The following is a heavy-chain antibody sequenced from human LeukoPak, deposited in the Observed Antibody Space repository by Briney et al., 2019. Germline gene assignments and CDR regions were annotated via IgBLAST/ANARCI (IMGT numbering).Heavy chain of an antibody. J-gene: IGHJ4*02. CDR3: ARARDYGGNLYYFDY. V-gene: IGHV4-31*03. CDR1: GGSISSGGYY. D-gene: IGHD4-23*01. CDR2: IYYSGST. Sequence: SQTLSPTCTVSGGSISSGGYYWSWIRQHPGKGLEWIGYIYYSGSTYYNPSLKSRVTISVDTSKNQFSLKLSSATAADTAVYYCARARDYGGNLYYFDYWGQGTLVTVSS.